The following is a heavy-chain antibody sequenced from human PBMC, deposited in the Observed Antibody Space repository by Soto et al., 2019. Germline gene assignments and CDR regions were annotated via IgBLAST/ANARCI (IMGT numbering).Heavy chain of an antibody. V-gene: IGHV4-30-4*01. J-gene: IGHJ4*02. D-gene: IGHD1-7*01. Sequence: PXETLSLTCTVSGCSISSGDYYWSWIRQPPGKGLEWIGYIYYSGSTYYNPSLKSRVTISVDTSKNQFSLKLSSVTAADTAVYYCARDVVTGTTTYTDYWGQGTLVTVSS. CDR3: ARDVVTGTTTYTDY. CDR2: IYYSGST. CDR1: GCSISSGDYY.